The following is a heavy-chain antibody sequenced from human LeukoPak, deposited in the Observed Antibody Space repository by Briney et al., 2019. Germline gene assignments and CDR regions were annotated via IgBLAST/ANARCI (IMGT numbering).Heavy chain of an antibody. V-gene: IGHV1-69*13. J-gene: IGHJ4*02. D-gene: IGHD2-2*01. Sequence: GASVKVSCKASGGTFSSYAISWVRQAPGQGLEWMGGIIPIFGTANYAQKFQGRVTITADESTSTAYMELSSLRSEDTAVYYCATAHIVVVPAALDYWGQGTLVTVSS. CDR1: GGTFSSYA. CDR2: IIPIFGTA. CDR3: ATAHIVVVPAALDY.